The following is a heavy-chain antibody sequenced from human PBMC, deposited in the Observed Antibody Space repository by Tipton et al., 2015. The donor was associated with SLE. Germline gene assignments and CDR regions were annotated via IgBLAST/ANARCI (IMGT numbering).Heavy chain of an antibody. D-gene: IGHD2-2*01. CDR3: ARSSRYCSSTSCSYFDY. J-gene: IGHJ4*02. CDR2: IYHTEST. Sequence: TLSLTCAVYGGSSSDYSWSWIRQPPGKGLEWIGEIYHTESTNYNPSFKSRVTISLDKSKNQFSLELNSVTAADTAVYYCARSSRYCSSTSCSYFDYWGQGSLVTVSS. V-gene: IGHV4-34*01. CDR1: GGSSSDYS.